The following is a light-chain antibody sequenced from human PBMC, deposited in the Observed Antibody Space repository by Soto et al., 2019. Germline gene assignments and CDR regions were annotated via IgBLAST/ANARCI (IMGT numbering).Light chain of an antibody. V-gene: IGLV2-14*01. CDR1: SCDVGGYNY. J-gene: IGLJ2*01. CDR2: EVS. CDR3: TSYTSSTTII. Sequence: QSALTQPASVSGSPGQSITISCTGTSCDVGGYNYVSWYQQHPGKAPKLIIYEVSNRPSGVSDRFSGSKSGNTASLTISGLQAEDEADYYCTSYTSSTTIIFGGGTKLTVL.